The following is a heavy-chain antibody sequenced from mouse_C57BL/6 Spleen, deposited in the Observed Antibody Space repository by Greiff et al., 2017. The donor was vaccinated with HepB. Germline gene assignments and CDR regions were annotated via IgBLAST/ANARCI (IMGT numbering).Heavy chain of an antibody. CDR2: IYPGDGDT. CDR3: ARDGSSSQAWFAY. D-gene: IGHD1-1*01. Sequence: QVQLKQSGAELVKPGASVKISCKASGYAFSSYWMNWVKQRPGKGLEWIGQIYPGDGDTNYNGKFKGKATLTADKSSSTAYMQLSSLTSEDSAVYVGARDGSSSQAWFAYWGQGTLVTVSA. J-gene: IGHJ3*01. CDR1: GYAFSSYW. V-gene: IGHV1-80*01.